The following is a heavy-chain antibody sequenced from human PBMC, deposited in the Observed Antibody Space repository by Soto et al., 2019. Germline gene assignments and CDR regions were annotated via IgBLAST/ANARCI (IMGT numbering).Heavy chain of an antibody. D-gene: IGHD1-26*01. Sequence: QVQLVESGGGVVQPGRSLRLSCEASGFTFSSYAMHWVRQAPGKGLEWMAVISYDGSNKYFADSVKGRFTISRDYSKNTLYLHMNSLRAEDTALYYCAKGMGWELLPGAFDIWGQGTMVTVSS. CDR3: AKGMGWELLPGAFDI. CDR2: ISYDGSNK. V-gene: IGHV3-30-3*01. J-gene: IGHJ3*02. CDR1: GFTFSSYA.